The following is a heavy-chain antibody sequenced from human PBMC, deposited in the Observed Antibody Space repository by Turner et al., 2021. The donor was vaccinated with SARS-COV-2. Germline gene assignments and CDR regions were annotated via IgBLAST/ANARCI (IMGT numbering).Heavy chain of an antibody. CDR3: ARLHTSSWYFDY. J-gene: IGHJ4*02. Sequence: DVQLVESGGVFVQPGVSLCLSGAASGFTFSSYWLSWVRQAPGKRLGWVANIKQDGSEKYVDSVKGRFTISRDNAKNSLYLQMNSLRAEDTAVYYCARLHTSSWYFDYWGQGTLVTVSS. D-gene: IGHD6-13*01. CDR2: IKQDGSEK. CDR1: GFTFSSYW. V-gene: IGHV3-7*03.